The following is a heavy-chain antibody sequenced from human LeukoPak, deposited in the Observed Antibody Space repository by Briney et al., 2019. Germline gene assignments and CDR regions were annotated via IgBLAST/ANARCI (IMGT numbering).Heavy chain of an antibody. Sequence: SETLSLTCTVSGGSISSYYWSWIRQPPGKGLEWIGYIYYSGGTNYNPSLKSRVTISVDTSKNQFSLKLSSVTAADTAVYYCARVRDSSGYYYDFDYWGQGTLVTVSS. CDR3: ARVRDSSGYYYDFDY. J-gene: IGHJ4*02. V-gene: IGHV4-59*01. D-gene: IGHD3-22*01. CDR2: IYYSGGT. CDR1: GGSISSYY.